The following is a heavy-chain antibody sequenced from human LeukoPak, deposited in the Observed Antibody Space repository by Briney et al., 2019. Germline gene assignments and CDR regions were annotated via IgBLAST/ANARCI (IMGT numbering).Heavy chain of an antibody. D-gene: IGHD6-19*01. V-gene: IGHV1-2*06. CDR3: ATDLRQWLVNFDY. J-gene: IGHJ4*02. CDR2: INPNSGGT. Sequence: ASVKVSCKASGYTFTGYYMHWLRQAPGQGLEWMGRINPNSGGTNYAQKFQGRVTMTRDTSISTAYMELSRLRSDDTAVYYCATDLRQWLVNFDYWGQGTLVTVSS. CDR1: GYTFTGYY.